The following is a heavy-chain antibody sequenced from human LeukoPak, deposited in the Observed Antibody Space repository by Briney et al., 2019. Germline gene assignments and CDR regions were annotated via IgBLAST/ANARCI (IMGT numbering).Heavy chain of an antibody. CDR2: ISSSSSYI. CDR1: GFTFSSYS. J-gene: IGHJ4*02. V-gene: IGHV3-21*01. Sequence: GGSLRLSCAASGFTFSSYSMNWVRQAPGKGLEWVSSISSSSSYIYYADSVKGRFTISRDNAKNSLYLQMNSLRAEDTAVYYCARGYDYVWGSYLLAPYYFDYWGQGTLVTVSS. CDR3: ARGYDYVWGSYLLAPYYFDY. D-gene: IGHD3-16*01.